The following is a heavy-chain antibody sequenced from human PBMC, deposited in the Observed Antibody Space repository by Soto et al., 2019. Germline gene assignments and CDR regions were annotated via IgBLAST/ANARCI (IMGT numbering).Heavy chain of an antibody. V-gene: IGHV3-7*01. CDR1: GSTFSSYW. D-gene: IGHD3-10*02. Sequence: GGSLRLSCAASGSTFSSYWMSWVRQAPGKGLEWVANIKQDGSEKYYVDSVKGRFTISRDNAKNSLYLQMNSLRAEDTAVYYCARVVPFASWFDPWGQGTLVTVSS. J-gene: IGHJ5*02. CDR2: IKQDGSEK. CDR3: ARVVPFASWFDP.